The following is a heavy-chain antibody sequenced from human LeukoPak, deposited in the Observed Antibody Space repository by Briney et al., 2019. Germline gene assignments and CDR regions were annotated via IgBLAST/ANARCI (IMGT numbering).Heavy chain of an antibody. CDR1: GFTFRSYG. V-gene: IGHV3-30*04. J-gene: IGHJ4*02. CDR2: ISYDGRNK. D-gene: IGHD3-22*01. CDR3: ARGGPNGLFPYPFDF. Sequence: GVSLRLSCAASGFTFRSYGIHWLRQAPGKGLEWVTIISYDGRNKYYADSVKGRFTISRDNSKNTLYLQMNSLRAEDTAIYYCARGGPNGLFPYPFDFWGQGTRVIVSA.